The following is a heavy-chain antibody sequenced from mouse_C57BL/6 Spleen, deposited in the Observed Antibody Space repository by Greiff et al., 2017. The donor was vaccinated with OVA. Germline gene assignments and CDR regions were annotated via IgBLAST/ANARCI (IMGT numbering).Heavy chain of an antibody. CDR2: INPSSGYT. Sequence: QVQLQQSGAELAKPGASVKLSCKASGYTFTSYWMHWVKQRPGQGLEWIGYINPSSGYTKSNPKFKDKATLTADKSSSTAYMQLSSLTYEDSAVYYCASPAYYSNYYFDYWGQGTTLTVSS. CDR1: GYTFTSYW. D-gene: IGHD2-5*01. V-gene: IGHV1-7*01. CDR3: ASPAYYSNYYFDY. J-gene: IGHJ2*01.